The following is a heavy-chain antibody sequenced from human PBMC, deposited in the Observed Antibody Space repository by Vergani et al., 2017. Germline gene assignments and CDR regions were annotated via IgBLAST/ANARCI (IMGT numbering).Heavy chain of an antibody. CDR1: GFSVSNSDYF. V-gene: IGHV4-61*02. D-gene: IGHD3-16*02. J-gene: IGHJ6*03. CDR2: VMPSGMT. Sequence: QVQLQESGPGVVKPSQTLSLTCTVSGFSVSNSDYFLTWIRQPAGTGLEWIGRVMPSGMTNYKLSLESRVTMSVDTSKDHFSLRLDSVTVADTAVYYCARYRLGYLDVWGKGTTVIVSS. CDR3: ARYRLGYLDV.